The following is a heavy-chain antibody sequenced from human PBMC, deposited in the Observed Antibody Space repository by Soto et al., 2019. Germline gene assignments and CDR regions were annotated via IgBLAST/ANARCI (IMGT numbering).Heavy chain of an antibody. D-gene: IGHD6-19*01. Sequence: EVQLLESGGGLVQPGGSLRLSCAASGFTFSNYAMNWVRQAPGKGLEWVSTINSTTGATYYADSVKGRFTISRDNSKNTRYLEMNTLRAEDTAVYYWAKVTGLQWMRPPLDYGGQGPLVTVSS. CDR2: INSTTGAT. V-gene: IGHV3-23*01. J-gene: IGHJ4*02. CDR1: GFTFSNYA. CDR3: AKVTGLQWMRPPLDY.